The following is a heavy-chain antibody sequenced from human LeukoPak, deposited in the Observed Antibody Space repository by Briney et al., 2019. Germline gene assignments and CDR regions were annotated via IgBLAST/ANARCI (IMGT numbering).Heavy chain of an antibody. D-gene: IGHD3-16*01. Sequence: PGRSLRLSCAASGFIFSHYGMHWVRQAPGKGLEWVAVIWSDGSNRFYAGSVKGRFTISRDNAQNTVFLQMNSLRGEDTAVYYCARGLNTSPGVDYWGQGTLVTVSS. V-gene: IGHV3-33*01. CDR2: IWSDGSNR. CDR1: GFIFSHYG. J-gene: IGHJ4*02. CDR3: ARGLNTSPGVDY.